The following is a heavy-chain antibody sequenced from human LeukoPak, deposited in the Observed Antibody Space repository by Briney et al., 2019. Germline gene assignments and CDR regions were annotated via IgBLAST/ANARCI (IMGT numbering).Heavy chain of an antibody. CDR2: THYTGST. CDR3: ARVEEGYGSGRRENYYYYYMDV. J-gene: IGHJ6*03. CDR1: GGSVSSYY. V-gene: IGHV4-59*02. Sequence: SETPSLTCTVSGGSVSSYYWSWIRQPPRKGLEWIGYTHYTGSTNYNPSLKSRVTISVDTSKNQFSLKLSSVTAADTAVYYCARVEEGYGSGRRENYYYYYMDVWGKGTTVTISS. D-gene: IGHD3-10*01.